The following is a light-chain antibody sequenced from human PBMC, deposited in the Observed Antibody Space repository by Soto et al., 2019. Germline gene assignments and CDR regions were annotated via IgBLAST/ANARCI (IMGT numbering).Light chain of an antibody. Sequence: QSALTQPASVSGSPGQSITISCTGTSSDVGSYNLVSWYQQHPGKAPKLMIYEGSKRPSGVSNRFSGSKSGNTASLTISGLQAEDGADYYCCSYAGSSTYAVFGGGTQLTVL. CDR1: SSDVGSYNL. CDR2: EGS. CDR3: CSYAGSSTYAV. V-gene: IGLV2-23*01. J-gene: IGLJ7*01.